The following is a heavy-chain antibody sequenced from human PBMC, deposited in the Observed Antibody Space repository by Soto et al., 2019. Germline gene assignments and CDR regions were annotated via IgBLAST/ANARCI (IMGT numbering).Heavy chain of an antibody. CDR2: ISYDGSNK. V-gene: IGHV3-30-3*01. CDR1: GSTFSSYA. Sequence: AGGSLRLSCAASGSTFSSYAMHWVRQAPGKGLEWVAVISYDGSNKYYADSVKGRFTISRDNSKNTLYLQMNSLRAEDTAVYYCARAAAAALTYGMDVWGQGTTVTVSS. CDR3: ARAAAAALTYGMDV. J-gene: IGHJ6*02. D-gene: IGHD6-13*01.